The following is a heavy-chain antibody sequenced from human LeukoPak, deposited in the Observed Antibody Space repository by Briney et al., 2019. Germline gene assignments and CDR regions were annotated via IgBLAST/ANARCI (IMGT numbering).Heavy chain of an antibody. D-gene: IGHD3-22*01. CDR1: GFTFSTYA. J-gene: IGHJ4*02. CDR2: ISGSGGST. Sequence: GGSLTLSCAASGFTFSTYAMTRVRQAPGKGLEWVSGISGSGGSTYYADSVKGRFTISRDNSKNTLYVQMNSLRAEDTAVYYCAKSDYYDSSGYCHGPYYWGQGTLVTVSS. V-gene: IGHV3-23*01. CDR3: AKSDYYDSSGYCHGPYY.